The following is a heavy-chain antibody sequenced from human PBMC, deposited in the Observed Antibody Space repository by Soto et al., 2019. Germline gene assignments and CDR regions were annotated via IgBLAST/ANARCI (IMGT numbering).Heavy chain of an antibody. V-gene: IGHV3-11*01. J-gene: IGHJ6*02. CDR2: ISGSGFTI. CDR1: GFTSSDNY. D-gene: IGHD6-13*01. CDR3: ARNTLSAAGSDNYGLDA. Sequence: QVQLVESGGGLVEPGGSLRLSCATSGFTSSDNYMSWIRQAPGKGLAWVAYISGSGFTIYNADSVKGRFTISRDNAKNSVYLQMDSLRAEDTAVYYCARNTLSAAGSDNYGLDAWGRGTTVAVSS.